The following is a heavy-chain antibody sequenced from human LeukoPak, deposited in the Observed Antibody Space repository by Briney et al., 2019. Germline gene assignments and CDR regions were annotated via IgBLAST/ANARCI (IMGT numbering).Heavy chain of an antibody. V-gene: IGHV4-34*01. CDR1: GGSFSGYY. CDR2: INHSGST. Sequence: SETLSLTCAVYGGSFSGYYWSWIRQPPGKGLEWIGEINHSGSTNYNPSLKSRVTISVDTSKNQFSLKLSSVTAADTAVYYCARYSSGWYRPLDYWGQGTLVTVSS. CDR3: ARYSSGWYRPLDY. D-gene: IGHD6-19*01. J-gene: IGHJ4*02.